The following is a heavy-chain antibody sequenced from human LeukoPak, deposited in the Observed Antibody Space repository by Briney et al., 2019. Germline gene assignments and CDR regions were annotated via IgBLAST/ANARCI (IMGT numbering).Heavy chain of an antibody. CDR1: GFTFSYHW. Sequence: GGSLRLSCAASGFTFSYHWMAWVRQAPGKGLEWVAHIMNQDGAEKYYLHPVKGRFTISRDNAKSSLYLQMNSLRAEDTAVYYCAKSQAIWFGELLGLGDYWGQGTLVTVSS. CDR2: IMNQDGAEK. D-gene: IGHD3-10*01. CDR3: AKSQAIWFGELLGLGDY. V-gene: IGHV3-7*03. J-gene: IGHJ4*02.